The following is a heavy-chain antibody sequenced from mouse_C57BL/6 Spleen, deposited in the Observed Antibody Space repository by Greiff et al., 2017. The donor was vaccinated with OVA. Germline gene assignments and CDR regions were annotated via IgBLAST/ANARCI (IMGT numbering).Heavy chain of an antibody. V-gene: IGHV1-53*01. J-gene: IGHJ4*01. CDR2: INPSNGGT. D-gene: IGHD2-14*01. CDR3: AIGEAADAMDY. CDR1: GYTFTSYW. Sequence: QVQLKQPGTELVKPGASVKLSCKASGYTFTSYWMHWVKQRPGQGLEWIGNINPSNGGTNYNEKFKSKATLTVDKSSSTAYLQLSSLTSEDTAVYYCAIGEAADAMDYWGQGTSVTVSS.